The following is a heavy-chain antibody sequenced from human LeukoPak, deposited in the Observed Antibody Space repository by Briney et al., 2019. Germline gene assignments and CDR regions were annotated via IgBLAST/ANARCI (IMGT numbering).Heavy chain of an antibody. CDR3: ARVGHGQWLVRAVYNWFDP. CDR2: ISSSSSYI. CDR1: GFTFSSYS. J-gene: IGHJ5*02. Sequence: GGSLRLSCAASGFTFSSYSMNWVRQAPGKGLEWVSSISSSSSYIYYADSVKGRFTISRDNAKNSLYLQMNSLRAEDTAVYYCARVGHGQWLVRAVYNWFDPWGQGTLATVSS. V-gene: IGHV3-21*01. D-gene: IGHD6-19*01.